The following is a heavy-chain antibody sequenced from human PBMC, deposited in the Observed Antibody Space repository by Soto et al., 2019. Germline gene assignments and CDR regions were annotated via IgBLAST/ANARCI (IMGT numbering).Heavy chain of an antibody. CDR2: ISYDGSNK. D-gene: IGHD6-13*01. J-gene: IGHJ6*02. CDR3: AKVRRSSSWYYYYGMDV. V-gene: IGHV3-30*18. CDR1: GFTFSSYG. Sequence: PGGSLRLSCAASGFTFSSYGMHWVRQAPGKGLEWVAVISYDGSNKYYADSVKGRFTISRDNSKNTLYLQMNCLRAEDTAVYYCAKVRRSSSWYYYYGMDVWGQGTTVTVSS.